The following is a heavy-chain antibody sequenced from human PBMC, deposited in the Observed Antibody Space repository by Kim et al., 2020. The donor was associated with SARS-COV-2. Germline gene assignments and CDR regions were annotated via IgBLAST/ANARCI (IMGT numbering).Heavy chain of an antibody. J-gene: IGHJ4*01. CDR3: ARGYDILTPEY. CDR1: GGSFSGYY. CDR2: INHSGST. V-gene: IGHV4-34*01. D-gene: IGHD3-9*01. Sequence: SETLSLTCAVYGGSFSGYYWSWIRQSPGKGLEWIGEINHSGSTNYSPSLKSRVTISGDTSKNQFSLKLRSVTAADTAVYYCARGYDILTPEYWGHGTLVT.